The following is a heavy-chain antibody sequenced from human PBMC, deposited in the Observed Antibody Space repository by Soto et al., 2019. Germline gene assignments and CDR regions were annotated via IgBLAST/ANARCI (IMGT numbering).Heavy chain of an antibody. J-gene: IGHJ4*02. CDR1: GFTFSSYG. CDR2: IWYDGSNK. Sequence: QVQLVESGGGVVQPGSSLRLSCAASGFTFSSYGMHWVRQAPGKGLEWVAVIWYDGSNKYYADSVKGRFTISRDNSKNTLYLQMNSLRAEDTAVYYCARAYSGYDSFFDYWGQGTLVTVSS. CDR3: ARAYSGYDSFFDY. D-gene: IGHD5-12*01. V-gene: IGHV3-33*01.